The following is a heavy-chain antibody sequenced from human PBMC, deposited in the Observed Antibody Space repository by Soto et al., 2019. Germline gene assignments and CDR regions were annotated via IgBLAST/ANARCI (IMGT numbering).Heavy chain of an antibody. CDR2: INHSGST. V-gene: IGHV4-34*01. D-gene: IGHD6-6*01. CDR1: GGSFSGYY. Sequence: SETLSLTCAVYGGSFSGYYWSWIRQPPGKGLEWIGEINHSGSTNYNPSLKSRVTISVDTSKNQFSLKLSSVTAADTAVYYCARGPRRFYSSSSSGRWSYWGQGTLVTVSS. CDR3: ARGPRRFYSSSSSGRWSY. J-gene: IGHJ4*02.